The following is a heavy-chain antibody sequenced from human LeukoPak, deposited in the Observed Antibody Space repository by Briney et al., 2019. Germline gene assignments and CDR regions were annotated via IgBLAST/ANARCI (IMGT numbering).Heavy chain of an antibody. J-gene: IGHJ4*02. V-gene: IGHV3-53*01. D-gene: IGHD1-26*01. CDR3: AKSSTPTLCRSLDY. CDR2: IPTSGGIT. Sequence: GGSLRLSCAASGFTVSSNYMSWVRQAPGKGLEWVSGIPTSGGITYYADSVKGRFTISRDNSKNTLYLQMNSLRPEDTAIYYCAKSSTPTLCRSLDYWGQGTLATVSS. CDR1: GFTVSSNY.